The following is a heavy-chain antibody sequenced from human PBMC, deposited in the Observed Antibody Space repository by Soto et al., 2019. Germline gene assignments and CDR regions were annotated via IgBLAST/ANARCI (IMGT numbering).Heavy chain of an antibody. D-gene: IGHD6-19*01. CDR1: GYTFTSYD. CDR2: MNPNSGNT. Sequence: ASVKVSCKASGYTFTSYDINWVRQATGQGLEWMGWMNPNSGNTGYAQKFQGRVTMTRNTSISTAYMELSSLRVEDTAVYYCAKSTIVAAGTGPFDLWGQGTMVTVSS. CDR3: AKSTIVAAGTGPFDL. V-gene: IGHV1-8*01. J-gene: IGHJ3*01.